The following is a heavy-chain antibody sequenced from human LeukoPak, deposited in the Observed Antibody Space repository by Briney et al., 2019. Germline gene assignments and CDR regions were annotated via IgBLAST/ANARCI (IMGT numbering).Heavy chain of an antibody. Sequence: PGESLKISCKGSGYSFTSYWIGWVRQMPGKGLEWMGIIYPGDSDTRYSPSSQGQVTISADKSISTAYLQWSSLKASDTAMYYCARMSELGLSTTYFDYWGQGTLVTVSS. J-gene: IGHJ4*02. CDR1: GYSFTSYW. D-gene: IGHD6-13*01. CDR3: ARMSELGLSTTYFDY. V-gene: IGHV5-51*01. CDR2: IYPGDSDT.